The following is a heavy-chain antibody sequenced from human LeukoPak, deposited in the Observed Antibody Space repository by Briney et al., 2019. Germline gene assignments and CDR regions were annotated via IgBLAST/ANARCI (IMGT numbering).Heavy chain of an antibody. CDR3: ARDLNYDFWSGYSASSTNWFDP. CDR1: GYTFTSYY. Sequence: ASVKVSCKASGYTFTSYYMHWVRQAPGQGLEWMGIINPSGGSTSYAQKFQGRVTMTRDTSTSTVYMELSSLRSEDTAVYYCARDLNYDFWSGYSASSTNWFDPWGQGTLVTVSS. J-gene: IGHJ5*02. V-gene: IGHV1-46*01. D-gene: IGHD3-3*01. CDR2: INPSGGST.